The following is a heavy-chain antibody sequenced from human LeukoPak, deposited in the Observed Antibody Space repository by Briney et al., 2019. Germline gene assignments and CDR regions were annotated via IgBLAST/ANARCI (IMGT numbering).Heavy chain of an antibody. CDR3: ARDQRPPWGFDI. D-gene: IGHD7-27*01. Sequence: SETLSLTCAVYGGSFSGYYWSWIRQPPGKGLEWIGEINHSGGTNYNPSLKSRVTISVDTSKNQFSLKLSSVTAADTAVYYCARDQRPPWGFDIWGQGTMVTVSS. J-gene: IGHJ3*02. CDR2: INHSGGT. V-gene: IGHV4-34*01. CDR1: GGSFSGYY.